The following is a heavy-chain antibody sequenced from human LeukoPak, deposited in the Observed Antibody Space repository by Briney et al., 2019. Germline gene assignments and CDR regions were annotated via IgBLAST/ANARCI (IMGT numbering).Heavy chain of an antibody. CDR1: GGTFSSYA. Sequence: SLKVSCKASGGTFSSYAISWVRQAPGQGLEWMGRIIPIFGTANYAQKFQCRVTITTDESTSTAYMELSSLRSEDTAVYYCAVTRTGTVTTFDYWGQGTLVTVSS. CDR2: IIPIFGTA. J-gene: IGHJ4*02. V-gene: IGHV1-69*05. D-gene: IGHD4-17*01. CDR3: AVTRTGTVTTFDY.